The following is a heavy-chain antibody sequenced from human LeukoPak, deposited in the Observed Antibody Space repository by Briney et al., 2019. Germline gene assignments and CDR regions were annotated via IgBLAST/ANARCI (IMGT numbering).Heavy chain of an antibody. V-gene: IGHV3-23*01. CDR1: AFTFPTYG. CDR2: ITESGDNT. D-gene: IGHD2/OR15-2a*01. Sequence: GGSLRLSCAASAFTFPTYGMIWVRQAPGKGLEWVSSITESGDNTYYADSVKGRFTISRDNSKNTLYLQMNSLRAEDTAIYYCAKDDGNNAKLLLDYWGQGTLVTVSS. J-gene: IGHJ4*02. CDR3: AKDDGNNAKLLLDY.